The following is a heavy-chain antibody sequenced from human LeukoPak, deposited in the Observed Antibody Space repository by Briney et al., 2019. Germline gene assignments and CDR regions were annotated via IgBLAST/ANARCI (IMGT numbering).Heavy chain of an antibody. CDR1: GGTFISYA. D-gene: IGHD4-17*01. CDR2: IIPIFGTA. V-gene: IGHV1-69*05. J-gene: IGHJ6*02. Sequence: SVKVSCKASGGTFISYAISWVRQAPGQGLEWMGGIIPIFGTANYAQKFQGRVTITRDTSASTAYMELSSLRSEDTAVYYCASGPTTVTNPYYYGMDVWGQGTTVTVSS. CDR3: ASGPTTVTNPYYYGMDV.